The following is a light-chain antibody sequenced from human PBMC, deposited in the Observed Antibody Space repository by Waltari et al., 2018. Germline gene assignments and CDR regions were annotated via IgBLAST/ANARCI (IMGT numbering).Light chain of an antibody. Sequence: VLTQSPGTLSLSPGERATLSCRASEHIGNDYLAWYQQRPGQAPRFLMYGASGRASVISDKCSGSGSGTDFTLTIGRLDPEDFALYYCQQYYSLPWTFGQGTRVDIK. CDR2: GAS. CDR3: QQYYSLPWT. J-gene: IGKJ1*01. V-gene: IGKV3-20*01. CDR1: EHIGNDY.